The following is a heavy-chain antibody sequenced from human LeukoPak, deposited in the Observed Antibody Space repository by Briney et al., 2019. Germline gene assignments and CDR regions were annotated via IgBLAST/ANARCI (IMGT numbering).Heavy chain of an antibody. V-gene: IGHV4-61*02. CDR3: ARDGSYYGSGSHTDYYFDY. J-gene: IGHJ4*02. Sequence: SETLSLTCTVSGGSISSGSYYWSWIRQPAGKGLEWIGRIYTSGSTNYNPSLKSRVTISVDTSKNQFSLKLSSVTAADTAVYYCARDGSYYGSGSHTDYYFDYWGQGTLVTVSS. CDR1: GGSISSGSYY. CDR2: IYTSGST. D-gene: IGHD3-10*01.